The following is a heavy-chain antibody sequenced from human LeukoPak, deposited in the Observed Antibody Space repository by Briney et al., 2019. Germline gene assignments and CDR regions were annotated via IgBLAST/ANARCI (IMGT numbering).Heavy chain of an antibody. J-gene: IGHJ4*02. CDR3: AREEREGYGSARSKGTFDY. D-gene: IGHD3-10*01. CDR2: ISLTGLT. CDR1: GGSISNTNW. V-gene: IGHV4-4*02. Sequence: SGTLSLTCGVSGGSISNTNWWSWVRQPPGQGLEWIGEISLTGLTHYNPSLESRVTVSLDKSKNQLSLNLTSVTAADTAVYYCAREEREGYGSARSKGTFDYWGPGTLVTVSS.